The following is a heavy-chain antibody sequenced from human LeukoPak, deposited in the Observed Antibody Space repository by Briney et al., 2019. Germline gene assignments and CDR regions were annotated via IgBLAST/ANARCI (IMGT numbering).Heavy chain of an antibody. CDR3: ARYYYGSGTRYYFDY. D-gene: IGHD3-10*01. CDR2: IYTSGST. J-gene: IGHJ4*02. CDR1: GGSISSGSYY. Sequence: SETLSLSCTVSGGSISSGSYYWSWIRQPAGKGLEWIGRIYTSGSTNYNPSLQSRVTVSLDTSNNQFSLKLSPVTAADTAVYYCARYYYGSGTRYYFDYWGQGTLVTVSS. V-gene: IGHV4-61*02.